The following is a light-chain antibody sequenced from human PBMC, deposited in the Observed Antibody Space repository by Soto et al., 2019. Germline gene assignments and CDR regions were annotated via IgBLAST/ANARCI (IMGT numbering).Light chain of an antibody. CDR1: QSVSSY. CDR3: QHRSSWPST. J-gene: IGKJ5*01. V-gene: IGKV3-11*01. Sequence: EIVLTQSPATLSLSPGERATLSCRASQSVSSYLAWYQQKPGQAPRLLIYDASNRATGIPARFSGSGSGTDFTLTISSLEPEDFAVYYCQHRSSWPSTFGQGTRLEIK. CDR2: DAS.